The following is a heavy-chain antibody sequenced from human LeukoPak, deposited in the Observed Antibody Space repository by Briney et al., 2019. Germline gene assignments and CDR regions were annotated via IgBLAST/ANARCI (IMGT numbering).Heavy chain of an antibody. CDR3: ARDRSYYGSGSYYNVGYYYSYGMDV. Sequence: PSETLSLTCTVSGGSISSYYWSWIRQPPGKGLEWIGYIYYSGSTNYNPSLKSRVTISVDTSKNQFSLTLSSVTAADTAVYYCARDRSYYGSGSYYNVGYYYSYGMDVWGQGTRSPSP. CDR2: IYYSGST. J-gene: IGHJ6*02. D-gene: IGHD3-10*01. CDR1: GGSISSYY. V-gene: IGHV4-59*01.